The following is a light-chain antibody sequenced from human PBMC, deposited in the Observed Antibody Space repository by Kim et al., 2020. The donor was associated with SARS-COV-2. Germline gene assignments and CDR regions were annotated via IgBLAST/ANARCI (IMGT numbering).Light chain of an antibody. Sequence: VLTQSPGTLSLSPGERATLSCRASQSVRSGYLSWYQQKPVQAPRLLIYDATSRATGTSDMFSGSGSGTDFSLTISRLQPEDFAAYYCQQNIGSAITFGEGTRLEIK. V-gene: IGKV3-20*01. CDR1: QSVRSGY. J-gene: IGKJ5*01. CDR2: DAT. CDR3: QQNIGSAIT.